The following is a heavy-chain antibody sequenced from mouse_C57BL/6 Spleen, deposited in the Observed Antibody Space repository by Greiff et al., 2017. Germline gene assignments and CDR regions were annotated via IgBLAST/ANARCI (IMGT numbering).Heavy chain of an antibody. CDR1: GYTFTDYN. V-gene: IGHV1-18*01. CDR2: INPNNGGT. D-gene: IGHD2-5*01. CDR3: ARAYSNYDPYYAMDY. J-gene: IGHJ4*01. Sequence: VQLQQSGPELVKPGASVKIPCKASGYTFTDYNMDWVKQSHGKSLEWIGDINPNNGGTIYNQKFKGKATLTVDKSYSTAYMELRSLASEDTAVYDCARAYSNYDPYYAMDYWGQGTSVTVSS.